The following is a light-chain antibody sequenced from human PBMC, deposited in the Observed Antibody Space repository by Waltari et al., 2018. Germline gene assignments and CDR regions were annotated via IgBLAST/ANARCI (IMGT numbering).Light chain of an antibody. V-gene: IGKV4-1*01. Sequence: DTVLTPSPDSLAVSLGERATTHCKSSQSVLYRSNNQNYLAWFQQKPGQPPKLLSYWASTRESGVPDRFSGSGSGTDFTLTITSLQAEDVGVYYCQQYYYSPETFGQGTKVEIK. CDR1: QSVLYRSNNQNY. CDR2: WAS. CDR3: QQYYYSPET. J-gene: IGKJ1*01.